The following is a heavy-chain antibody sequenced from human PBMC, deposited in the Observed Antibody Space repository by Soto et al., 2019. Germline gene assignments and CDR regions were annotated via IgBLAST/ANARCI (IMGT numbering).Heavy chain of an antibody. J-gene: IGHJ6*02. CDR3: ARDLIAEAPYYYGMDV. CDR1: GGSISSGGYY. CDR2: TYYSGST. Sequence: PSETLSLTCTVSGGSISSGGYYWSWIRQHPGKGLEWIGYTYYSGSTYYNPSLKSRVTISVDTSKNQFSLKLSSVTAADTAVYYCARDLIAEAPYYYGMDVWGQGTTVTVSS. V-gene: IGHV4-31*03.